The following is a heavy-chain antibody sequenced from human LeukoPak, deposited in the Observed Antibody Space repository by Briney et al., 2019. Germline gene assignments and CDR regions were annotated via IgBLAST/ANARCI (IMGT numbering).Heavy chain of an antibody. V-gene: IGHV3-30*12. CDR3: VRYYGSGWIQFDY. D-gene: IGHD6-19*01. J-gene: IGHJ4*02. CDR1: GFTFSSYG. Sequence: GKSLRLSCAASGFTFSSYGMHWVRQAPGKGLEWVAIISDDGSNKGYADSVRGRFTISRDNAKNTLYLQMNSLRAEDTVVYYCVRYYGSGWIQFDYWGQGILVTVSS. CDR2: ISDDGSNK.